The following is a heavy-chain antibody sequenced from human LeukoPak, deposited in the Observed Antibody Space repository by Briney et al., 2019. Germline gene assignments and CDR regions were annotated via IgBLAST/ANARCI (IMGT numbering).Heavy chain of an antibody. CDR2: INPNSGGT. Sequence: ASVKVSCKASGYTFTGYYMHWVRQAPGQGLEWMGWINPNSGGTNYAQKFQGWVTMTRDTSISTAYMELSRLRSDDTAVYYCARDLSIAVAGRDAFDIWGQGTMVTVSS. CDR1: GYTFTGYY. V-gene: IGHV1-2*04. D-gene: IGHD6-19*01. CDR3: ARDLSIAVAGRDAFDI. J-gene: IGHJ3*02.